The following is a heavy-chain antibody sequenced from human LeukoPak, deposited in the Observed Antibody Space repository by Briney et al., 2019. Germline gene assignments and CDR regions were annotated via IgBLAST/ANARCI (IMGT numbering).Heavy chain of an antibody. D-gene: IGHD3-10*01. CDR2: FDPEDGET. CDR1: GYTLTELS. CDR3: AARVRGAYLLYFDS. J-gene: IGHJ4*02. V-gene: IGHV1-24*01. Sequence: ASVKVSCKVSGYTLTELSMHWVRQAPGKGLEWMGGFDPEDGETIYAQKFQGRVTMTEDTSTDTAYMELSSLRSEDTAVYSCAARVRGAYLLYFDSWGQGTLVTVSS.